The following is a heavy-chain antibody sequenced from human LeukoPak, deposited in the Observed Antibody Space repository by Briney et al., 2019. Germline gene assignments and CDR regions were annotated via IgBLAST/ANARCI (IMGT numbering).Heavy chain of an antibody. CDR1: GYTFTSYG. V-gene: IGHV1-18*01. D-gene: IGHD3-3*01. J-gene: IGHJ5*02. CDR3: ARERFWSGYYSPWGELDP. Sequence: ASVKVSCKASGYTFTSYGISWVRQAPGQGLEWMGWIGAYNGNTNYAQKLQGRVTMTTDTSTSTAYMELRSLRSDDTAVYYCARERFWSGYYSPWGELDPWGQGTLVTVSS. CDR2: IGAYNGNT.